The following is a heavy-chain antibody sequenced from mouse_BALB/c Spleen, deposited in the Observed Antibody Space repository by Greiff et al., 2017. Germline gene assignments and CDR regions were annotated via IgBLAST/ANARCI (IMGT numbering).Heavy chain of an antibody. CDR1: GYSFTDYN. CDR2: IYPYNGGT. J-gene: IGHJ4*01. Sequence: EVKLQESGPELVKPGASVKISCKASGYSFTDYNMHWVKQSHGKSLEWIGYIYPYNGGTGYNQKFKSKATLTVDNSSSTAYMELRSLTSEDSAVYYCAIQWDYWGQGTSGTVSS. V-gene: IGHV1S29*02. CDR3: AIQWDY.